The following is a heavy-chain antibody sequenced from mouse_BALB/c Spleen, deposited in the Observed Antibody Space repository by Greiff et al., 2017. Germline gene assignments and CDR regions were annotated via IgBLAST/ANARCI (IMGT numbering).Heavy chain of an antibody. J-gene: IGHJ3*01. CDR3: AGGYLFAY. CDR2: IYPGDGDT. Sequence: QVQLKESGAELARPGASVKLSCKASGYTFTSYWMQWVKQRPGQGLEWIGAIYPGDGDTRYTQKFKGKATLTADKSSSTAYMQLSSLASEDSAVYYCAGGYLFAYWGQGTLVTVSA. D-gene: IGHD3-1*01. V-gene: IGHV1-87*01. CDR1: GYTFTSYW.